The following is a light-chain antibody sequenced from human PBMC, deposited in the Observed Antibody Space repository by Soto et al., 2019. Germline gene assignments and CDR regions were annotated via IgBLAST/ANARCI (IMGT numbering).Light chain of an antibody. J-gene: IGKJ1*01. Sequence: EIVITQSPGTLSFSRGERSTLSLRASQSVSSNYLAWYQQKPGQAPRLLIYGASSRATGIPDRFSGSGSGTDFTLTISRLEPEDFAVYYCQHYGSSPETFGQGTKVDIK. CDR3: QHYGSSPET. CDR2: GAS. CDR1: QSVSSNY. V-gene: IGKV3-20*01.